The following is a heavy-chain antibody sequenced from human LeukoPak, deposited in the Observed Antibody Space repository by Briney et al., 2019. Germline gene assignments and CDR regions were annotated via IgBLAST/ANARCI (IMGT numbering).Heavy chain of an antibody. V-gene: IGHV3-7*03. CDR1: GFSLSSYW. CDR3: AKEGRPREGVLRYFDWAAPSNWFDP. CDR2: IRQDGGQK. J-gene: IGHJ5*02. D-gene: IGHD3-9*01. Sequence: GGSLRLSCAASGFSLSSYWMTWVRQAPGKGLEWVANIRQDGGQKYYVDSVRCRFTISRDNAKNSLYLQMNSLSAEDTAVYYCAKEGRPREGVLRYFDWAAPSNWFDPWGQGTLVTVSS.